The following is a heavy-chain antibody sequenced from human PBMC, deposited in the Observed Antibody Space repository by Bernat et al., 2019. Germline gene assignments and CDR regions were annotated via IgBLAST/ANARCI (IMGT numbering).Heavy chain of an antibody. CDR2: IYYSGST. J-gene: IGHJ5*02. CDR1: GGSISSGGYY. CDR3: ARDRASGAARGMWFDP. D-gene: IGHD6-6*01. Sequence: QVQLQESGPGLVMPSQTLSLTCTVSGGSISSGGYYWSWIRQHPGKGLEWIGYIYYSGSTYYNPSLKSRVTISVDTSKNQFSLKLSSVTAADTAVYYCARDRASGAARGMWFDPWGQGTLVTVSS. V-gene: IGHV4-31*03.